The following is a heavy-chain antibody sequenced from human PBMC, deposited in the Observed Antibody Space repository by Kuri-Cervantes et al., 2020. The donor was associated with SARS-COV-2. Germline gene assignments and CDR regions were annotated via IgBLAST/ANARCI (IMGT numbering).Heavy chain of an antibody. D-gene: IGHD1-1*01. CDR2: INPDGSYT. CDR1: GLTFSGHW. J-gene: IGHJ4*02. CDR3: VRDGDHWNFDY. V-gene: IGHV3-74*01. Sequence: ETLSLTCAASGLTFSGHWIHWVRQAPGKGLVWVSRINPDGSYTNNADSVKGRFTLSRDNAKNMLFLQMNSLRAEDTAVYYCVRDGDHWNFDYWGQGTPVTVSS.